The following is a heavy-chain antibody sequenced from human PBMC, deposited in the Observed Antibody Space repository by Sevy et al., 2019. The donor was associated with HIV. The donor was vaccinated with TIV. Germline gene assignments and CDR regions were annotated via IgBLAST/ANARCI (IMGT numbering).Heavy chain of an antibody. V-gene: IGHV4-31*03. J-gene: IGHJ6*02. CDR3: ARDHGYSNGWFPYYYYQGMDV. CDR1: GGSINSNNYY. Sequence: SETLSLTCTVSGGSINSNNYYWTWIRQHPGKGLEWIGYIYYSGNTYYNPSLKSRLTISIDKFKNQFSLRLRSVTAAYTAVYYCARDHGYSNGWFPYYYYQGMDVWGQGTTVTVSS. D-gene: IGHD6-19*01. CDR2: IYYSGNT.